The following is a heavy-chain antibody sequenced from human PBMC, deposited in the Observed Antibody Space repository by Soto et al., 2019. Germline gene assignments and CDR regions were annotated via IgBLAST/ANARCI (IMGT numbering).Heavy chain of an antibody. V-gene: IGHV3-21*01. CDR2: ISSSSSYI. D-gene: IGHD7-27*01. Sequence: LSLTCAASGFTFSSYSMNWVHQAPGKGLEWVSSISSSSSYIYYADSVKGRFTISRDNAKNSLYLQMNSLRAEDTAVYYCARERTGDFDYWGQGTLVTVSS. J-gene: IGHJ4*02. CDR3: ARERTGDFDY. CDR1: GFTFSSYS.